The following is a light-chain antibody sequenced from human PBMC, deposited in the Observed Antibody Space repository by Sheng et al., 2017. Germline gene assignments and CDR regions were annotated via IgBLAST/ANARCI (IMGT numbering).Light chain of an antibody. CDR1: QSVYNN. CDR3: QQYGSSLPWT. Sequence: EIVMTQSPATLSMSPGERAILSCRASQSVYNNLAWYQQKPGQAPRLLIYGASTRATGIPDRFSGSGSGTDFTLTISRLEPEDFAVYYCQQYGSSLPWTFGQGTKVEIK. J-gene: IGKJ1*01. CDR2: GAS. V-gene: IGKV3-20*01.